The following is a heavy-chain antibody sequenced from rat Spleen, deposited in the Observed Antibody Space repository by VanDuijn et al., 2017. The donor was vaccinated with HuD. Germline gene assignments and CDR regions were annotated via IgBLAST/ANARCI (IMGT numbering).Heavy chain of an antibody. CDR1: GFSLTNYN. CDR2: IWTGGST. V-gene: IGHV2-30*01. CDR3: ATHTTGSPWYFDY. J-gene: IGHJ3*01. D-gene: IGHD1-7*01. Sequence: QVQLKESGPGLVQPSQTLSLTCTVSGFSLTNYNVHWVRQPTGKGLEWMGVIWTGGSTDYNSALKSRLRISRDTSKSQVFLKMNSLQTEDIATYFCATHTTGSPWYFDYWGQGTLVTVSS.